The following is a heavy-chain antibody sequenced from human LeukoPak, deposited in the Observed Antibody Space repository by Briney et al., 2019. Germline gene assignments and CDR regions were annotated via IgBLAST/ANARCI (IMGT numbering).Heavy chain of an antibody. J-gene: IGHJ6*03. CDR3: ARALLYCSSTSCHPDYYYMDV. Sequence: GGSLRLSCAASGFTFSSYAMSRVRQAPGKGLEWVSGINWNGGSTGYADSVKGRFTISRDNAKNSLYLQMNSLRAEDTALYYCARALLYCSSTSCHPDYYYMDVWGKGTTVTVSS. CDR2: INWNGGST. V-gene: IGHV3-20*04. D-gene: IGHD2-2*01. CDR1: GFTFSSYA.